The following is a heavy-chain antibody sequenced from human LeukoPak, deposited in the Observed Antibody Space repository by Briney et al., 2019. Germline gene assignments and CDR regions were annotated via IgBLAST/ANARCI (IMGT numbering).Heavy chain of an antibody. CDR1: GFTFSSYA. D-gene: IGHD6-13*01. V-gene: IGHV3-23*01. Sequence: GGSLRLSCAASGFTFSSYAMSWVRQAPGMGLEWVSAISGNSGNTHYADSVKGRFTISRDNSKNTLYLQMNSLRAEDTAIYYCAKPARVGAVDYWGHGTLITVSS. CDR2: ISGNSGNT. J-gene: IGHJ4*01. CDR3: AKPARVGAVDY.